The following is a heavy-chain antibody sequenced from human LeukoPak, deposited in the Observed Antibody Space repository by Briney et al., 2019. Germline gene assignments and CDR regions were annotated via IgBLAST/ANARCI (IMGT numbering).Heavy chain of an antibody. V-gene: IGHV5-51*01. CDR3: ARLAFCTNAVCFSNYSCTLDF. J-gene: IGHJ6*04. D-gene: IGHD2-8*01. CDR1: GYSFTSYW. Sequence: GESLKISCRGSGYSFTSYWIGWVRQMPGKGLEWMGIIYPDDSDTKYSPSFQGQVTISADKSISTPYLHWSSLKASDAAMYYCARLAFCTNAVCFSNYSCTLDFWGRGTTVTVSS. CDR2: IYPDDSDT.